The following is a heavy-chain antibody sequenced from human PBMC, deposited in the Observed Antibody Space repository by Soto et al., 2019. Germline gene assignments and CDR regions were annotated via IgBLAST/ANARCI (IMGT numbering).Heavy chain of an antibody. D-gene: IGHD2-15*01. J-gene: IGHJ4*01. CDR1: GYTLTAYY. Sequence: QVQLVQSGAEVKKPGASVRVSCKASGYTLTAYYLHWVRQAPGQGLEWVGWIHPNSGDTKYAQKFQGRVTLSRDTAISTAYMDLKRLTFNDTAMYYCARADCSGGSCYTCDNWVQGTLVTFSS. CDR3: ARADCSGGSCYTCDN. CDR2: IHPNSGDT. V-gene: IGHV1-2*02.